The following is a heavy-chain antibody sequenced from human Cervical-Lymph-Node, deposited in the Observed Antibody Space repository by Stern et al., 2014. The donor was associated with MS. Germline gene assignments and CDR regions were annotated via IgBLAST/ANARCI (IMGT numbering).Heavy chain of an antibody. V-gene: IGHV3-15*01. CDR2: IQSKADGGII. Sequence: EVKLVESGGGLVKPGGPLRLSCAASGFSFRNAWMTWIRLGPGTGLALVGRIQSKADGGIIDYAAPVKGRFTISIDGSKTMLLLQMNSLKTEDTAVYYCTTLDRSYPYYYFGMDVWGQGTTVTVSS. CDR3: TTLDRSYPYYYFGMDV. D-gene: IGHD1-26*01. CDR1: GFSFRNAW. J-gene: IGHJ6*02.